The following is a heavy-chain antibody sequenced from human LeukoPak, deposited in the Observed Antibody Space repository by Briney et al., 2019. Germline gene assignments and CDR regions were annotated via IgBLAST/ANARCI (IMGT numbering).Heavy chain of an antibody. CDR1: GYTFTSYY. V-gene: IGHV1-46*01. D-gene: IGHD2-15*01. CDR3: ARESAPATRYYYYYYGMDV. CDR2: INPSGGST. J-gene: IGHJ6*02. Sequence: ASVKVSCTASGYTFTSYYMHWVRQAPGQGLEWMGIINPSGGSTSYAQKFQGRVTMTRDTSTSTVYMELSSLRSEDTAVYYCARESAPATRYYYYYYGMDVWGQGTTVTVSS.